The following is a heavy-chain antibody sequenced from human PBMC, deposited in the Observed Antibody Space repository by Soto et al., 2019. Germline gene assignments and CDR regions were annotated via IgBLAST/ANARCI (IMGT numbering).Heavy chain of an antibody. CDR3: AKDYGSSAGIHRYYGIDV. V-gene: IGHV3-30*18. D-gene: IGHD6-6*01. CDR1: GFTFSNHG. J-gene: IGHJ6*02. Sequence: QVQLVESGGGVVQPGRSLRLSCAASGFTFSNHGIHWVRQAPGKGLEWVAVISYDGSKKYYVDSVKGRFTISRDISKNTLYLQMNNLRPEETAVYYCAKDYGSSAGIHRYYGIDVWGQATTVTVSS. CDR2: ISYDGSKK.